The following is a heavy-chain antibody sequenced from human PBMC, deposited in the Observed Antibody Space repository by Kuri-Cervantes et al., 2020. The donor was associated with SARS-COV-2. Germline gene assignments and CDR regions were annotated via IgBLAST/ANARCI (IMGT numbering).Heavy chain of an antibody. CDR3: ARDISKGGGLRHNN. J-gene: IGHJ4*02. D-gene: IGHD4-17*01. V-gene: IGHV4-61*02. Sequence: SETLSLTCTVSGGSISSGSYYWSWIRQPAGKGLEWIGRFYTSGSTFYNPSPKSRVTISIDTSKNQFSLKLTSVTAADTAVYYCARDISKGGGLRHNNWGQGTLVTVSS. CDR1: GGSISSGSYY. CDR2: FYTSGST.